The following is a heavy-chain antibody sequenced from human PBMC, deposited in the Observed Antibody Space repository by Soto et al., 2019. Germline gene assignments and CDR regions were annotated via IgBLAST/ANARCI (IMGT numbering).Heavy chain of an antibody. Sequence: QTLSRTCASSGDSVSSNSAAWDWIRQSPSRGLEWLGRTYYRSRWYNDYAVSVRSRITVNPDTSKNQFSLQLTSVTPEDTAVYYCAGTTSHQWYYMDVWGKGTTVTVSS. V-gene: IGHV6-1*01. CDR3: AGTTSHQWYYMDV. J-gene: IGHJ6*03. CDR1: GDSVSSNSAA. CDR2: TYYRSRWYN. D-gene: IGHD1-7*01.